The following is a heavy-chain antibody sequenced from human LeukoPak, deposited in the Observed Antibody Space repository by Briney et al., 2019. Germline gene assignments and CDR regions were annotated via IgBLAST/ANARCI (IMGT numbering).Heavy chain of an antibody. V-gene: IGHV1-2*02. Sequence: GASVKVSCKASGYTFTGCYMHWVRQAPGQGLEWMGWINPNSGGTNYAQKFQGRVTMTRDTSISTAYMELSRLRSDDTAVYYCARPYSGYEPGEWFDPWGQGTLVTVSS. CDR1: GYTFTGCY. CDR3: ARPYSGYEPGEWFDP. J-gene: IGHJ5*02. D-gene: IGHD5-12*01. CDR2: INPNSGGT.